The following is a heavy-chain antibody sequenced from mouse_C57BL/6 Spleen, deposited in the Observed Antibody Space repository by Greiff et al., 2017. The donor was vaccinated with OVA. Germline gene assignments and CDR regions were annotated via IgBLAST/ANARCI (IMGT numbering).Heavy chain of an antibody. J-gene: IGHJ3*01. V-gene: IGHV1-15*01. CDR1: GYTFTDYE. Sequence: VQLQQSGAELVRPGASVTLSCKASGYTFTDYEMHWVKQTPVHGLEWIGAIDPETGGTAYNQKFKGKAILTADKSSSTAYLELRSLTSADSAVYCCTSPLLYWGQGTLVTVSA. CDR3: TSPLLY. CDR2: IDPETGGT.